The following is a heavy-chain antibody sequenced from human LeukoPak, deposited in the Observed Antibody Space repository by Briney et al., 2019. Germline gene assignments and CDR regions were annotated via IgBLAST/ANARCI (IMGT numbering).Heavy chain of an antibody. CDR2: MFYSGST. Sequence: PSETLSLTCTVSGGSISGYYWSWLRQPPGKGLEWIGYMFYSGSTNYNPSLKSRVTISVDTSRNQVSLKLNSVTAADTAVYYCARQASSSWYGDWFDPWGQGILVTVSS. D-gene: IGHD6-13*01. J-gene: IGHJ5*02. V-gene: IGHV4-59*08. CDR1: GGSISGYY. CDR3: ARQASSSWYGDWFDP.